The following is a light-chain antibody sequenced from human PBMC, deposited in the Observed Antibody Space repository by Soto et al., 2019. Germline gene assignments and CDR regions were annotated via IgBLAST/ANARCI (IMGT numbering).Light chain of an antibody. Sequence: DILMTQSPSSLSASVGDRVTITCRASQSISSWLAWYQQKPGKAPKLLIYKASTLKSGVPSRFSGSGSGTEFTLTISSLQPDDFATYYCRHYNSYSEAFGQGTKVDIK. CDR3: RHYNSYSEA. V-gene: IGKV1-5*03. J-gene: IGKJ1*01. CDR2: KAS. CDR1: QSISSW.